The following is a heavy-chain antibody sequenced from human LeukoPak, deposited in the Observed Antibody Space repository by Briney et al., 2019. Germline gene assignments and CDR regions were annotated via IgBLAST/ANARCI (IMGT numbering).Heavy chain of an antibody. CDR3: ARGFRLSAIEDWFDP. Sequence: ASVKVSCKASGYTFISYGISWLRQAPGQGPEWMGWMNPNSGNTGYAQKFQGRVTMTRDTSISTAYMELSGLRSDDTAVYYCARGFRLSAIEDWFDPWGQGTLVTVSS. CDR1: GYTFISYG. J-gene: IGHJ5*02. CDR2: MNPNSGNT. D-gene: IGHD2-2*02. V-gene: IGHV1-8*02.